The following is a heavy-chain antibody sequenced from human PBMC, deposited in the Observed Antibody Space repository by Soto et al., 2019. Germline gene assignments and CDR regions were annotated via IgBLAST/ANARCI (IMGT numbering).Heavy chain of an antibody. CDR2: IYSGGST. V-gene: IGHV3-53*01. D-gene: IGHD1-26*01. J-gene: IGHJ4*02. CDR1: GFTVSSNY. CDR3: ASARVGSYYPPFHY. Sequence: PGGSLRLSCAASGFTVSSNYTSWVRQAPGKGLEWVSVIYSGGSTYYADSVKGRFTISRDNSKNTLYLQMNSLRAEDTAVYYCASARVGSYYPPFHYWGQGTLVTVSS.